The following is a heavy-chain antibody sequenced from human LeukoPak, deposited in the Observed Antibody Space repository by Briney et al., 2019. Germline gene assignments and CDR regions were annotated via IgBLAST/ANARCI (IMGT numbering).Heavy chain of an antibody. CDR3: ARLNGDFWSGYYLDY. D-gene: IGHD3-3*01. CDR2: ISSSSSYI. CDR1: GFTFSSYS. J-gene: IGHJ4*02. V-gene: IGHV3-21*01. Sequence: GGSLRLSCAASGFTFSSYSMNWVRQAPGKGLEWVSSISSSSSYIYYADSVKGRFTISRDNAKNTLYLQMNSLRAEDTAVYYCARLNGDFWSGYYLDYWGQGTLVTVSS.